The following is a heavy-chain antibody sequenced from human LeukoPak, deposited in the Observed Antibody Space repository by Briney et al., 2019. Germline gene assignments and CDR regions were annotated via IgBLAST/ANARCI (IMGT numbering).Heavy chain of an antibody. D-gene: IGHD2-15*01. CDR3: ASAEYCSGGSCYSAAFDI. Sequence: GGSLRLSCAASGFTFSSYWMHWVRQAPGKGLVWVSRIYSDGSSTNYADSVKGRFTISRDNAKNTLYLQMNSLRGEDPAVYYCASAEYCSGGSCYSAAFDIWGQGTMVTVSS. CDR1: GFTFSSYW. CDR2: IYSDGSST. V-gene: IGHV3-74*01. J-gene: IGHJ3*02.